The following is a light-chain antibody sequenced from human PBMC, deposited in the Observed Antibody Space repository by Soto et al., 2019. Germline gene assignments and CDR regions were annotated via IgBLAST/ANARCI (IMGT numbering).Light chain of an antibody. CDR2: DNN. V-gene: IGLV1-51*01. Sequence: QSVLTQPASVSAAPGQKVTISCSGTSSNIGNNYFSWYQQLPGTAPKLLIYDNNKRPSGILHRFSGSKSGTSATLGSTGLHTEDEADYYCGTWDSSLTHVVFGGGTKVTVL. J-gene: IGLJ2*01. CDR3: GTWDSSLTHVV. CDR1: SSNIGNNY.